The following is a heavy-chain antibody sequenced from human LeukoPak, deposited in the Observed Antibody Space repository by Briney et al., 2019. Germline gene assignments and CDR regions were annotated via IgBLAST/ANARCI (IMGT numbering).Heavy chain of an antibody. Sequence: GGSLRLSCAASGFTFSSYAMSWVRQAPGKGLEWVSAISGSGGSTYYADSVKGRFTISRDNSKNALYLQMNSLRAEDTAVYYCAKDLRIINYYYYYYIDVLGKGTTVTVSS. D-gene: IGHD3-16*01. CDR2: ISGSGGST. CDR3: AKDLRIINYYYYYYIDV. J-gene: IGHJ6*03. CDR1: GFTFSSYA. V-gene: IGHV3-23*01.